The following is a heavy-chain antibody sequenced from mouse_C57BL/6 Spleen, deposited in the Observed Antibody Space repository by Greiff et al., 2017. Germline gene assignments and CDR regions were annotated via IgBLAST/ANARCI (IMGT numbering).Heavy chain of an antibody. V-gene: IGHV1-53*01. J-gene: IGHJ4*01. D-gene: IGHD2-4*01. Sequence: QVHVKQPGTELVKPGASVKLSCKASGYTFTSYWMHWVKQRPGQGLEWIGNINPSNGGTNYNEKFKSKATLTVDKSSSTAYMQLSSLTSEDSAVYYCARSWGYDYDVGAMDYWGQGTSVTVSS. CDR3: ARSWGYDYDVGAMDY. CDR2: INPSNGGT. CDR1: GYTFTSYW.